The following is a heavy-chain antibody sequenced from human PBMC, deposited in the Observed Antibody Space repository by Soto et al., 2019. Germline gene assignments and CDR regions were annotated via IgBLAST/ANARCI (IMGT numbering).Heavy chain of an antibody. Sequence: QVQLQESGPGLVKPSQTLSLTCTVSGGSISSGGYYWSWIRQHPGKGLEWIGYIYYSGSTYYNPSLKSRVTISVDTSKYQFSLKLSSVTAADTAVYYCARDRKIVVVNDYYYYGMDVWGQGTTVTVSS. J-gene: IGHJ6*02. CDR2: IYYSGST. V-gene: IGHV4-31*03. CDR3: ARDRKIVVVNDYYYYGMDV. CDR1: GGSISSGGYY. D-gene: IGHD3-22*01.